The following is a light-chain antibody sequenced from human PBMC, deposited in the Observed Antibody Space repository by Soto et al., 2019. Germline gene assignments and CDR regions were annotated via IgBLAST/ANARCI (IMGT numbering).Light chain of an antibody. V-gene: IGLV7-46*01. CDR3: LLYYSGPRV. J-gene: IGLJ3*02. Sequence: QAVVTQEPSLTVSPGGTVTLTCGSSTGAVTSGHYPYWFQQKPGQAPRTLIYDTSDKHSWTPARFSGSLLGGKAALTLTGAQPEDEAEYYCLLYYSGPRVFGGGTTLTVL. CDR1: TGAVTSGHY. CDR2: DTS.